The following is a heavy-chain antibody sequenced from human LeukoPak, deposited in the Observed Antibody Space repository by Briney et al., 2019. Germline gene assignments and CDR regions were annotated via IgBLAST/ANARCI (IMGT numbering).Heavy chain of an antibody. Sequence: GGSLRLSCAASGFTFSNYWMHWVRQTPGKGLVWVSRINSDASVTTYADSVKGRFTISRDNAKNSLYLQMNSLRAEDTAVYYCAELGITMIGGVWGKGTTVTISS. CDR1: GFTFSNYW. CDR2: INSDASVT. J-gene: IGHJ6*04. V-gene: IGHV3-74*01. D-gene: IGHD3-10*02. CDR3: AELGITMIGGV.